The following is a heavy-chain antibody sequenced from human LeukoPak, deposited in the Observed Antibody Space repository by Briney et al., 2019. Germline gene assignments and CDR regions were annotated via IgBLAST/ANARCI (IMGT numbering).Heavy chain of an antibody. Sequence: GGSLRLSCAASGFTFSGSAMHWVRQASGKGLEWVGRIRSKANSYATAYAASVKGRFTISRDDSKNTACLQMNSLKTEDTAVYYCTRGSHDSSGYYHDYWGQGNLVTVSS. CDR2: IRSKANSYAT. CDR1: GFTFSGSA. D-gene: IGHD3-22*01. V-gene: IGHV3-73*01. CDR3: TRGSHDSSGYYHDY. J-gene: IGHJ4*02.